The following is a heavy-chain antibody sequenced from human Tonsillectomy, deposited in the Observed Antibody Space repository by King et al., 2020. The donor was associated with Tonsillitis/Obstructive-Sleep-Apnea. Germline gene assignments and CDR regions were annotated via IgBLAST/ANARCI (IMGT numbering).Heavy chain of an antibody. CDR1: GGSISTYY. V-gene: IGHV4-59*01. J-gene: IGHJ6*03. D-gene: IGHD4-17*01. CDR3: ARGSTGSYYYMDV. Sequence: QLQESGPGLVKPSETLSLTCTVSGGSISTYYWSWIRQPPGKGLEWIGYIYYIGSTNYNPSLKSRVTISVDTSKNKFSLKLSSVTAADAAVYYCARGSTGSYYYMDVWGKGTTVTVSS. CDR2: IYYIGST.